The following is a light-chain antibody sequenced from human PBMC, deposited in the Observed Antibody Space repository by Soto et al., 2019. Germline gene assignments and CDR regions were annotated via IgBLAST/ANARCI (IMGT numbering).Light chain of an antibody. CDR1: SDDIGTYNY. J-gene: IGLJ2*01. Sequence: QSALTQPPSASGSPGQSVTISCTGTSDDIGTYNYVSWFQQHSGNAPKLINYEVDKRPSGVPNRFSGSKSGNTASLTISGLQAEDEADYYCSSFVHKNNLLFGGGTKLTVL. CDR2: EVD. CDR3: SSFVHKNNLL. V-gene: IGLV2-8*01.